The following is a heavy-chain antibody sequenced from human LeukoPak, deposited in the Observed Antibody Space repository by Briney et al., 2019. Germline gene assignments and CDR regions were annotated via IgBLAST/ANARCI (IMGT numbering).Heavy chain of an antibody. J-gene: IGHJ5*02. CDR3: ARVEYCGGDCYSGDNWFDP. D-gene: IGHD2-21*02. V-gene: IGHV4-59*08. Sequence: KPSETLSLTCTVSGGSISSHYWSWIRQPPGKGLEWIGHISYSGNTHYIPSLKSRVTISIDTPKNQFSLKLTSVTAADTAVYYCARVEYCGGDCYSGDNWFDPWGQGTLVTVSS. CDR2: ISYSGNT. CDR1: GGSISSHY.